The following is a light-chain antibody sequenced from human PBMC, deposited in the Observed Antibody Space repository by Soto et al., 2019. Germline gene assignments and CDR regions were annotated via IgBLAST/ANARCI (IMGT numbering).Light chain of an antibody. J-gene: IGKJ5*01. CDR1: QSVGTR. Sequence: EILLTQSPDTLSLSPGYRATLSCLAAQSVGTRLAWYQHKTGQAPRLLISCASSRATGIPDRFTGSGSETSFTLPISRLEPEDFALYYCQHYQSGHPITFGQGTRLEI. CDR3: QHYQSGHPIT. V-gene: IGKV3-20*01. CDR2: CAS.